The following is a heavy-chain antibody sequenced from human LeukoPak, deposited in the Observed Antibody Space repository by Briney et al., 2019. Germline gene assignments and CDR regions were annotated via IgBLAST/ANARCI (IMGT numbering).Heavy chain of an antibody. V-gene: IGHV3-64*01. J-gene: IGHJ4*02. CDR2: NSSNGDST. CDR3: AGSSAWSSIDY. Sequence: PAVYLRLSCAASRFTFSSHAMHWVRQAPGKGLEYVSANSSNGDSTYYANSVKGRFSISRDNSKNTLYLQMGSLRVEDMAVYYCAGSSAWSSIDYWGQGTLVTVSS. D-gene: IGHD6-19*01. CDR1: RFTFSSHA.